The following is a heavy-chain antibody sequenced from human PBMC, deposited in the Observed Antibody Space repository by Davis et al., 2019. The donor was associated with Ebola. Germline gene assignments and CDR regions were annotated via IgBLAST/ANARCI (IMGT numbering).Heavy chain of an antibody. CDR2: ISSSSSYI. Sequence: PGGSLRLSCAASGFTFSSYSMNWVRQAPGKGLEWVSSISSSSSYIYYADSVKGRFTISRDNAKNSLYLQMNSLRAEDTAVYYCAKDEWAAAGAGLDYWGQGTLVTVSS. V-gene: IGHV3-21*04. CDR3: AKDEWAAAGAGLDY. J-gene: IGHJ4*02. CDR1: GFTFSSYS. D-gene: IGHD6-13*01.